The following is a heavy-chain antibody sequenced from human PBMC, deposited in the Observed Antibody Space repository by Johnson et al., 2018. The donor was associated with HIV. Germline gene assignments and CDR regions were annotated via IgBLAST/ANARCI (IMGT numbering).Heavy chain of an antibody. J-gene: IGHJ3*02. D-gene: IGHD5-12*01. CDR1: GFSFSDYY. Sequence: QVQLVESGGGLVKPGGSLRLSCAASGFSFSDYYMTWIRQAPGPGLEWVSSISSSGSTIYYADSVKCRFTISRDNAKNSLYLQVNSLTPEDTAVYYCARGAVSGYVSVDAFHIWGQGTLVTVSS. CDR2: ISSSGSTI. CDR3: ARGAVSGYVSVDAFHI. V-gene: IGHV3-11*04.